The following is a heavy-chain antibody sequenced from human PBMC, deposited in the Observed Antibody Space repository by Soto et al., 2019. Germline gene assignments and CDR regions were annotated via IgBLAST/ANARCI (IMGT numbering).Heavy chain of an antibody. CDR3: AKDLLGPGRAYGMDV. CDR2: ISYDGSNK. D-gene: IGHD7-27*01. J-gene: IGHJ6*02. Sequence: QVQLVESGGGVVQPGRSPRLSCAASGFTFSSYGMHWVRQAPGKGLEWVAVISYDGSNKYYADSVKGRFTISRDNSKNPLYLQMNSLRAEDTAVYYCAKDLLGPGRAYGMDVWGQGTTVTVSS. CDR1: GFTFSSYG. V-gene: IGHV3-30*18.